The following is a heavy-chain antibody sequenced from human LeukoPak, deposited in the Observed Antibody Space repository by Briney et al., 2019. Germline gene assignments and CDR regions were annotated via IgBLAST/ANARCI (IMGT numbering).Heavy chain of an antibody. D-gene: IGHD6-6*01. Sequence: SVKVSCKASGGTFSSYAISWVRQAPGQGLEWMGGIIPIFGTANYAQKFQGRVTITAGESTSTAYMEMSSLRSEDTAVYYCASLGIAARLGAFDIWGQGTMVTVSS. V-gene: IGHV1-69*13. CDR2: IIPIFGTA. CDR3: ASLGIAARLGAFDI. J-gene: IGHJ3*02. CDR1: GGTFSSYA.